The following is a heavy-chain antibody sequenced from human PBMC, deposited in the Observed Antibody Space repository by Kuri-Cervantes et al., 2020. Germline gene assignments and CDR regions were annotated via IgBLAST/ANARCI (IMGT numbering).Heavy chain of an antibody. CDR3: ARDSGGQWLVGYFDY. CDR1: GGSISSYY. Sequence: GSLRLSCPVSGGSISSYYWSWIRQPPGKGLEWIGYIYYSGSTNYNPSLKSRVTISVDTSISTAYMELSRLRSDDTAVYYCARDSGGQWLVGYFDYWGQGTLVTVSS. D-gene: IGHD6-19*01. CDR2: IYYSGST. J-gene: IGHJ4*02. V-gene: IGHV4-59*01.